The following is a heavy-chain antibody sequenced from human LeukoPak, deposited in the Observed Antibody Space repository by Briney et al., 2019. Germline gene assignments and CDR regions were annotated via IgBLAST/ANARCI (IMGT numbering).Heavy chain of an antibody. CDR3: ARAGAAMAHSDY. D-gene: IGHD5-18*01. Sequence: PGGSLRLSCAASGFTFSSYSMNWVRQAPGKGLEWVSSISSSSSYIYYADSVKGRFTISRDNAKNSLYLQMNSLRAEDTAVYYCARAGAAMAHSDYWGQGTLVTVSS. V-gene: IGHV3-21*01. CDR1: GFTFSSYS. J-gene: IGHJ4*02. CDR2: ISSSSSYI.